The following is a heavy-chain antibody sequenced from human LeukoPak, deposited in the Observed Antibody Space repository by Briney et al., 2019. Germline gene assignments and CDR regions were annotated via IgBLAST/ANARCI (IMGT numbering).Heavy chain of an antibody. CDR3: ASRLGYSASWYYGMDV. CDR2: VYYSGST. V-gene: IGHV4-59*08. CDR1: GGSISSYY. J-gene: IGHJ6*02. Sequence: SETLSLTCTVSGGSISSYYWSWIRQSPGKGLEWIGYVYYSGSTDYNPSLKSRVTISVDTSKNQFSLNLTSVTAADTAVYYCASRLGYSASWYYGMDVWGQGTTVTVSS. D-gene: IGHD6-13*01.